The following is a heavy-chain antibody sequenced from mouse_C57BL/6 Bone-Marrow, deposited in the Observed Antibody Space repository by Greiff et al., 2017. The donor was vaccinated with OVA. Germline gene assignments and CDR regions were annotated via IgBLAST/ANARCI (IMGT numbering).Heavy chain of an antibody. J-gene: IGHJ4*01. CDR2: ISSGGSYT. CDR1: GFTFSSYG. Sequence: EVQLVESGGDLVKPGGSLKLSCAASGFTFSSYGMSWVRQTPDKRLEWVATISSGGSYTYYPDSVKGLFTISRDNAKNTLYLQMSSLKSEDTAMYYCARRDYGYAMDYWGQGTSVTVSS. V-gene: IGHV5-6*01. D-gene: IGHD2-4*01. CDR3: ARRDYGYAMDY.